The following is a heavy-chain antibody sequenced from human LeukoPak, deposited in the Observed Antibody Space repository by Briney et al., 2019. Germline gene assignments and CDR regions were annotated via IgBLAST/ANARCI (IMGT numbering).Heavy chain of an antibody. CDR1: GFTFGSYV. CDR2: IRYDGSNK. Sequence: GGSLRLSCAASGFTFGSYVMSWVRQAPGKGLEWVAFIRYDGSNKYYADSVKGRFTISRDNSKNTLYLQMNSLRAEDTAVYYCAKRHRGGDCFDPWGQGTLVTVSS. V-gene: IGHV3-30*02. D-gene: IGHD2-21*01. J-gene: IGHJ5*02. CDR3: AKRHRGGDCFDP.